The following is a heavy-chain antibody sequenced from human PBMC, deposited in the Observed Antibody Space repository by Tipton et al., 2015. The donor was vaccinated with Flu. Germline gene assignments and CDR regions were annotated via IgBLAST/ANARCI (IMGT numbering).Heavy chain of an antibody. D-gene: IGHD5-18*01. CDR1: GYSIGSGYY. J-gene: IGHJ4*02. Sequence: TLSLTCSVSGYSIGSGYYWGWIRQPPGKGLEWIGNIYHTGNTYYNPSLESRVTISVDTSTNHFYLKVNSATAADTAVYYCARCFVGYPHIYWGQGRLVTVSS. CDR2: IYHTGNT. CDR3: ARCFVGYPHIY. V-gene: IGHV4-38-2*01.